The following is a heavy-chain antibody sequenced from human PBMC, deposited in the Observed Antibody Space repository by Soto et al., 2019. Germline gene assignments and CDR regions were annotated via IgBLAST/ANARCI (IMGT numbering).Heavy chain of an antibody. J-gene: IGHJ3*02. CDR3: ARIHFDIVEGPEEAFDI. CDR1: GYTFTSYA. CDR2: INAGNGNT. V-gene: IGHV1-3*01. Sequence: QVQLVQSGAEVKKPGASVKVSCKASGYTFTSYAMHWVRQAPGQRLEWMGWINAGNGNTKYSQKFQGRVTITRDTFASTAYMELSSLRSEDTAVYYCARIHFDIVEGPEEAFDIWGQGTMVTVSS. D-gene: IGHD2-21*01.